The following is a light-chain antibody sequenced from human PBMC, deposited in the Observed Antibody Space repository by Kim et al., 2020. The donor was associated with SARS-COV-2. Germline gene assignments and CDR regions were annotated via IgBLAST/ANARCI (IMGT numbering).Light chain of an antibody. CDR2: AAS. J-gene: IGKJ1*01. CDR3: QTYNSAPWT. Sequence: GDRVTITCRASQDISNYLAWFQHKPGKAPKILIYAASALHSDVPSRFSGSGSGTDFTLTISNLQPEDVATFYCQTYNSAPWTFGHGTKVDIK. CDR1: QDISNY. V-gene: IGKV1-27*01.